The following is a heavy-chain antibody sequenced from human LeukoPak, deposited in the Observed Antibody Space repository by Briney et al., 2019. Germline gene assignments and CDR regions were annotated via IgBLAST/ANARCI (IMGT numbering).Heavy chain of an antibody. Sequence: GGSLRLSCAVSGFTVSSKYMSWVRQAPGKGLEWVSVIFSAGPTYYADSVQGRFTTSRDTSQNILYLQMNSLRAEDTAVYYCHGGTFGRSSGWYYFDYWGQGALVTVSS. CDR3: HGGTFGRSSGWYYFDY. CDR2: IFSAGPT. CDR1: GFTVSSKY. D-gene: IGHD6-19*01. V-gene: IGHV3-66*01. J-gene: IGHJ4*02.